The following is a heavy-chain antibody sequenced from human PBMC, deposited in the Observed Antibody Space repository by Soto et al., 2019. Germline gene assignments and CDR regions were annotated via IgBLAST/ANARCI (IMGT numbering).Heavy chain of an antibody. J-gene: IGHJ4*02. CDR1: GGSISSSSYY. CDR3: ATTQYSGYERRSRFDY. D-gene: IGHD5-12*01. CDR2: IYYSGST. Sequence: SETLSLTCTVSGGSISSSSYYWGWIRQPPGKGLEWIGSIYYSGSTYYNPSLKSRVTISVDTSKNQFSLKLSSVTAADTAVYYCATTQYSGYERRSRFDYWGQGTLVTVSS. V-gene: IGHV4-39*01.